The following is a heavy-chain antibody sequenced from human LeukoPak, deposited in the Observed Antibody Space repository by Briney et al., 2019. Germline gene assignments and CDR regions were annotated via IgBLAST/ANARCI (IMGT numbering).Heavy chain of an antibody. J-gene: IGHJ4*02. D-gene: IGHD1-26*01. CDR2: ISAYNGNT. V-gene: IGHV1-18*01. CDR3: ARALEGLAPSGY. CDR1: GPPLTRPA. Sequence: ASVKVSCKASGPPLTRPAITCAPQAPGQGLEWMGWISAYNGNTNYAQKLQGRVTMTTDTSTSTAYMELRSLRSDDTAVYYCARALEGLAPSGYWGQGTLVTVSS.